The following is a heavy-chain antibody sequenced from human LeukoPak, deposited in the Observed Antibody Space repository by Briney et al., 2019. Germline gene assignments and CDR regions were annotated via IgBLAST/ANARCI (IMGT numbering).Heavy chain of an antibody. CDR2: ISSSSNYI. V-gene: IGHV3-21*01. D-gene: IGHD1-26*01. Sequence: GGSLRLSCAASGFTFSGYWMHWVRQAPGKGLEWVSSISSSSNYIYYADSVKGRFTISRDNAKNSLYLQMNSLRAEDTDVYYCARDVGASAPDAFDIWGQGTMVTVSS. J-gene: IGHJ3*02. CDR1: GFTFSGYW. CDR3: ARDVGASAPDAFDI.